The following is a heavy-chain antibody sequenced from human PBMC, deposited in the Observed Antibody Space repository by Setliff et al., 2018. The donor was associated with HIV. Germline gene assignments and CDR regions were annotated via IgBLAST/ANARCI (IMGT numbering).Heavy chain of an antibody. D-gene: IGHD3-10*01. V-gene: IGHV1-18*01. CDR1: GYTFTSYG. J-gene: IGHJ5*02. Sequence: RASVKVSCKASGYTFTSYGITWVRQAPGQGPEWMGWINPDNGDTKYAQKLQGRVTMTTDTSTSTAYMDLRSLRSDDTAVYYCARDDRGRLRGLGPFDPWGQGTLVTVSS. CDR2: INPDNGDT. CDR3: ARDDRGRLRGLGPFDP.